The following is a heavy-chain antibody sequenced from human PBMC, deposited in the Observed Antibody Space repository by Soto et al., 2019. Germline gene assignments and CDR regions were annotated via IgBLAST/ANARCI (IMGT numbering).Heavy chain of an antibody. D-gene: IGHD3-22*01. V-gene: IGHV1-46*01. CDR3: ASDTMIVVVIKPPGYYYYGMDA. Sequence: XSVKVSCKASVYTFTSYYMHWVRQAPGQGLEWMGIINPSGGSTSYAQKFQGRVTMTRDTSTSTVYMELSSLRSEYTAVYYCASDTMIVVVIKPPGYYYYGMDAWGQGTTVTVSS. CDR2: INPSGGST. CDR1: VYTFTSYY. J-gene: IGHJ6*02.